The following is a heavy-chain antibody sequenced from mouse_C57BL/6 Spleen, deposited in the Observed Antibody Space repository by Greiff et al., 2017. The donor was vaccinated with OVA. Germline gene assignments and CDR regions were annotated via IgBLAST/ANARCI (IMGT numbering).Heavy chain of an antibody. CDR3: ARSLTGLYYAMDY. D-gene: IGHD4-1*01. V-gene: IGHV5-17*01. J-gene: IGHJ4*01. CDR1: GFTFSDYG. Sequence: EVKLEESGGGLVKPGGSLKLSCAASGFTFSDYGMHWVRLAPEKGLEWVAYISSGSSTIYYADTVKGRFTISRDNAKNTLFLQMTSLRSEDTAMYYCARSLTGLYYAMDYWGQGTSVTVSS. CDR2: ISSGSSTI.